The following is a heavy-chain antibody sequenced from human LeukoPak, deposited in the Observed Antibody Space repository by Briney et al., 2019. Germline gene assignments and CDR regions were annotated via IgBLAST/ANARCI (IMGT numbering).Heavy chain of an antibody. CDR1: GFTFSSYA. V-gene: IGHV3-23*01. J-gene: IGHJ4*02. Sequence: GGSLRLSCAASGFTFSSYALSWVRQAPGKGLEWVSAISDSGGSTYYADSVKGRFTISRDNSKNTLYLQMNSLRAEDTAVYYCATYDFWSGYGVGYGAQGTLVTVSS. CDR2: ISDSGGST. CDR3: ATYDFWSGYGVGY. D-gene: IGHD3-3*01.